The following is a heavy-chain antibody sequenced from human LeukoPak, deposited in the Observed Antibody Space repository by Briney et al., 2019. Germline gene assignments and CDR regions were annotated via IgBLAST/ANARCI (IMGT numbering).Heavy chain of an antibody. Sequence: SETLSLTCTVSGGSISSGGYYRSWIRQPPGKGLEWIGYIYHSGSTYYNPSLKSRVTISVDRSKNQFSLKLSSVTAADTAVYYCARSSYGSGSYPIYWGQGTLVTVSS. D-gene: IGHD3-10*01. CDR1: GGSISSGGYY. V-gene: IGHV4-30-2*01. CDR2: IYHSGST. CDR3: ARSSYGSGSYPIY. J-gene: IGHJ4*02.